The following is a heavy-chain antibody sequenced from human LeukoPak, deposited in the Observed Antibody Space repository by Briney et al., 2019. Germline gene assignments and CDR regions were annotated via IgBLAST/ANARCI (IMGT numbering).Heavy chain of an antibody. D-gene: IGHD2-15*01. CDR1: GYTFTGYY. CDR3: ARGNIVVVVAAMSGALDY. Sequence: ASVKVSCKASGYTFTGYYMHWVRQAPGQGLEWMGWIDPNSGGTNYAQKFQGRVTMTRDTSISTAYMELSRLRSDDTAVYHCARGNIVVVVAAMSGALDYWGQGTLVTVSS. J-gene: IGHJ4*02. CDR2: IDPNSGGT. V-gene: IGHV1-2*02.